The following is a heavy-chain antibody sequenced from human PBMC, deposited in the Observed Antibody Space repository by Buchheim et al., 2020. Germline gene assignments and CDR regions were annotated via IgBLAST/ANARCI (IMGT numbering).Heavy chain of an antibody. Sequence: EVQLLESGGGLVQPGGSLRLSCAASGFTFSSYAMSWVRQAPGKGLEWVSAISGSGGSPYYAESVKGRFTIARENSKKQPHLQMNSLRAEDTAVYYCATGILTGSVHVLISPFDYWGQGTL. D-gene: IGHD3-9*01. CDR1: GFTFSSYA. CDR3: ATGILTGSVHVLISPFDY. J-gene: IGHJ4*02. V-gene: IGHV3-23*01. CDR2: ISGSGGSP.